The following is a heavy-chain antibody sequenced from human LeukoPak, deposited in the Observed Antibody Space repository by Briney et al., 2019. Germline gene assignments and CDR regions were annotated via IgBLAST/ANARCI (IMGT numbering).Heavy chain of an antibody. V-gene: IGHV4-39*07. CDR2: IYHSGST. D-gene: IGHD1-20*01. CDR3: ARRSVTGTLDY. CDR1: GGSISSSSYY. J-gene: IGHJ4*02. Sequence: SETLSLTCTVSGGSISSSSYYWGWIRQPPGKGLEWIGSIYHSGSTYYNPSLKSRVTISVDTSKNQFSLKVSSVTAADTAVYYCARRSVTGTLDYWGQGTLVTVTS.